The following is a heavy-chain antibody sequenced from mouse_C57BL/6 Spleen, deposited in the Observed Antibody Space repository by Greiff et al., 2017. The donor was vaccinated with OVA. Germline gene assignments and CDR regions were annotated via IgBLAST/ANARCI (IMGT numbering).Heavy chain of an antibody. D-gene: IGHD1-1*01. CDR3: ARSRDPITTVVDY. CDR1: GFTFSDYG. Sequence: VHLVESGGGLVKPGGSLKLSCAASGFTFSDYGMHWVRQAPEKGLEWVAYISSGSSTIYYADTVKGRFTISRDNAKNTLFLQMTSLRSEDTAMYYCARSRDPITTVVDYWGQGTTLTVSS. J-gene: IGHJ2*01. CDR2: ISSGSSTI. V-gene: IGHV5-17*01.